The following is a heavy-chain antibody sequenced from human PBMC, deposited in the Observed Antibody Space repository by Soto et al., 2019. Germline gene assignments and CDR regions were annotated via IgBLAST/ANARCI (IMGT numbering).Heavy chain of an antibody. CDR2: ISSDGSNK. D-gene: IGHD6-19*01. CDR1: GFTFSSYG. J-gene: IGHJ4*02. V-gene: IGHV3-30*18. CDR3: AKDGFGGAGQLWLVRFPDY. Sequence: QVQLVESGGGVVQPGRSLRLSCTASGFTFSSYGIHWVRQAPGKGLEWVAVISSDGSNKYYTDSVKGRFTISRDNSTNTLFLQMNSLRAEDTAVYFCAKDGFGGAGQLWLVRFPDYWGQGTLVTVSS.